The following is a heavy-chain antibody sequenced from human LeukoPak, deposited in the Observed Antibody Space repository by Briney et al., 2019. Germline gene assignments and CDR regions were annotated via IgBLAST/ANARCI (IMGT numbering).Heavy chain of an antibody. Sequence: GGSLRLSCAASGVTLSSYAMSWARQAPGKGLEWVSGISSSGSGGNTYYADSVKGRSTISRDNAKNSLYLQMNSLRAEDTAVYYCAYGSGSYPNWGQGTLVTVSS. J-gene: IGHJ4*02. CDR2: ISSSGSGGNT. CDR1: GVTLSSYA. V-gene: IGHV3-23*01. CDR3: AYGSGSYPN. D-gene: IGHD3-10*01.